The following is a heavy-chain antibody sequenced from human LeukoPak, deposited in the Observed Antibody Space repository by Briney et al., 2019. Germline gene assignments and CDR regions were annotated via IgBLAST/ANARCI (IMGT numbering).Heavy chain of an antibody. CDR2: ISGSGGST. J-gene: IGHJ3*02. CDR3: AKGEMGYFDWFGAFDI. Sequence: PGGSLRLSCAASGFTFSSYAMSWVRQAPGKGLEWVSAISGSGGSTYYADSVKGRFTISRDNSKNTLYLQMNSLRAEDTAVYYCAKGEMGYFDWFGAFDIWGQGTMVTVSS. V-gene: IGHV3-23*01. CDR1: GFTFSSYA. D-gene: IGHD3-9*01.